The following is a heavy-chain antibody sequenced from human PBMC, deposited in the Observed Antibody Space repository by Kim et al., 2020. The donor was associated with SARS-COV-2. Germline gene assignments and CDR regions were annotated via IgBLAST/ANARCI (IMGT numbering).Heavy chain of an antibody. CDR2: INHSGST. Sequence: SETLSLTCAVYGGSFSGYYWSWIRQPPGKGLEWIGEINHSGSTNYNPSLKSRVTISVDTSKNQFSLKLSSVTAADTAVYYCARVGTYDYVWGSYSYTDYWGQGTLVTVSS. CDR1: GGSFSGYY. D-gene: IGHD3-16*02. J-gene: IGHJ4*02. CDR3: ARVGTYDYVWGSYSYTDY. V-gene: IGHV4-34*01.